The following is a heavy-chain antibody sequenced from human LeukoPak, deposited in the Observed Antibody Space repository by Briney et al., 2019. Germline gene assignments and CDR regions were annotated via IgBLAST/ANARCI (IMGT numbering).Heavy chain of an antibody. V-gene: IGHV3-23*01. J-gene: IGHJ4*02. CDR1: GITFSNYA. CDR3: TGRPTGYSSGYIH. Sequence: GSLRLSWVASGITFSNYAVRWVRQAPEKGLEWVSVISGSAHKIRYADSVKGRFTISRDNSENIVYLQMNNLRVEDTAVYYCTGRPTGYSSGYIHWGQGTLVTVSS. CDR2: ISGSAHKI. D-gene: IGHD5-18*01.